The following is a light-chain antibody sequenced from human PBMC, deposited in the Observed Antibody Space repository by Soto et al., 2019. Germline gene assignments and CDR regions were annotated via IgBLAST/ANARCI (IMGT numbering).Light chain of an antibody. CDR2: DVT. J-gene: IGLJ1*01. Sequence: QSVLTQSASVSGSPGHSITISCTGTSSDIGSYNYVSWYQQHPDKAPKLMIYDVTNRPSGVSDRFSGCKSGNTASLTISGLQAEDEADYYCNSYTSISTYVFGNGTKVTVL. CDR3: NSYTSISTYV. CDR1: SSDIGSYNY. V-gene: IGLV2-14*03.